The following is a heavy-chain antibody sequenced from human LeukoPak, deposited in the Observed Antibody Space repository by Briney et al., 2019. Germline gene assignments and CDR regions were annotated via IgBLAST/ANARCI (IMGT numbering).Heavy chain of an antibody. CDR1: GYTFTGYY. CDR3: ARGDVDSSGYYYFDY. CDR2: INPNSGGT. Sequence: ASVKVSCEASGYTFTGYYMHWVRQAPGQGLEWMGWINPNSGGTNYAQKFQGRVTMTRDTSTSTVYMELSSLRSEDTAVYYCARGDVDSSGYYYFDYWGQGTLVTVSS. J-gene: IGHJ4*02. D-gene: IGHD3-22*01. V-gene: IGHV1-2*02.